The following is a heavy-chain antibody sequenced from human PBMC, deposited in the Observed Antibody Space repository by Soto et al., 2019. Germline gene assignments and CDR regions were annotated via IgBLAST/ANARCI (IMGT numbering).Heavy chain of an antibody. J-gene: IGHJ5*02. CDR1: GFIFRNHV. D-gene: IGHD3-3*01. Sequence: EVQLLESGGGLVQPGGSLRLSCAASGFIFRNHVLNWVRLAPGKGLEWVSAIDNSGDGSFYADSVKGRFIISRDNSNDTVFLHMNNLRLEDTAFYYCAKIPSRGMIFGAGSWGQGTLVTVSS. V-gene: IGHV3-23*05. CDR3: AKIPSRGMIFGAGS. CDR2: IDNSGDGS.